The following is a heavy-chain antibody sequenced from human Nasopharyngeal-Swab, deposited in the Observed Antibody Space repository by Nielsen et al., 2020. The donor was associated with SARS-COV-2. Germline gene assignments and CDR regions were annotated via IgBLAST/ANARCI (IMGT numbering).Heavy chain of an antibody. V-gene: IGHV5-51*01. CDR3: ARHLVRGDSWGFDI. CDR2: IYPGSNFPGRSNT. Sequence: GESLKISCKASGYSFDSYWIGWVRQMPGKGLEWLGIIYPGSNFPGRSNTQYTPALRGQVTLSADTATSTAYLQWSSLKASDTAIYFCARHLVRGDSWGFDIWGQGTMVTVSS. D-gene: IGHD3-10*01. CDR1: GYSFDSYW. J-gene: IGHJ3*02.